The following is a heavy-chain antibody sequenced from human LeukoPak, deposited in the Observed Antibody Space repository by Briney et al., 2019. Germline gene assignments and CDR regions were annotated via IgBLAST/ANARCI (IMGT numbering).Heavy chain of an antibody. J-gene: IGHJ6*03. CDR2: INWNGGST. CDR3: ARAAIAAARIYYYMDV. D-gene: IGHD6-13*01. Sequence: GGSLRLSCAASGFTFDDYGMSWVRQAPGKGLEWVSGINWNGGSTGYADFVQGRFTISRDNAENSLYLQMNSLRAEDTAVYYCARAAIAAARIYYYMDVWGKGTTVTVSS. V-gene: IGHV3-20*04. CDR1: GFTFDDYG.